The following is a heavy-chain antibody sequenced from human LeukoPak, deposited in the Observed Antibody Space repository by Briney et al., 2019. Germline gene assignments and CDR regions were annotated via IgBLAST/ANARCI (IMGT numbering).Heavy chain of an antibody. CDR2: IYYSGST. CDR3: ASTSAMVYFDY. CDR1: GGSVSSGSYY. Sequence: SETLSLTCTVSGGSVSSGSYYWSWIRQPPGKGLEWIGYIYYSGSTNYNPSLKSRVTISVDTSKNQFSLKLSSVTAADTAVYYCASTSAMVYFDYWGQGTLVTVSS. D-gene: IGHD5-18*01. J-gene: IGHJ4*02. V-gene: IGHV4-61*01.